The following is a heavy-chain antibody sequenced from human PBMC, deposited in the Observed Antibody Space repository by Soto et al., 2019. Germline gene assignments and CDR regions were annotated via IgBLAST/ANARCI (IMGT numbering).Heavy chain of an antibody. CDR2: MYAGGRT. Sequence: PGGSLRLSCAASGVSVRSNFMNGVRQAPGKGLEWVSVMYAGGRTYYADSVKGRFTISRDDSENTLYLQMNNLRAEDTAVYYCARSGGSSTTLTYFDYWAQGTLVTVSS. D-gene: IGHD3-16*01. V-gene: IGHV3-66*01. J-gene: IGHJ4*02. CDR1: GVSVRSNF. CDR3: ARSGGSSTTLTYFDY.